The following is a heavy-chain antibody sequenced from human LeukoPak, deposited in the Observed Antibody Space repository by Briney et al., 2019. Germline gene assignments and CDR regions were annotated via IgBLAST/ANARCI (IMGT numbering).Heavy chain of an antibody. CDR1: SDSISSFH. D-gene: IGHD1-14*01. CDR2: IYGSGHT. J-gene: IGHJ5*02. CDR3: ARQTASLTESYNWFDP. V-gene: IGHV4-4*07. Sequence: SETLSLTCSVSSDSISSFHWSWIRQPAGKGLEWIGSIYGSGHTHRNPSLESRVTIDTSKNQFSLKLNSVTAGDTAVYFCARQTASLTESYNWFDPWGQGTLVTVSS.